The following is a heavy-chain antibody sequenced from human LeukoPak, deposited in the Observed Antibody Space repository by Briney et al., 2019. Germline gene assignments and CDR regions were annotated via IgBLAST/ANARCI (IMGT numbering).Heavy chain of an antibody. CDR3: AKRVHYDSSAAYFDY. Sequence: GGSLRLSCAASGFTVSSNYMSWVRQAPGKGLEWVSVIYSGGSTYYADSVKGRFTISRDNSKNTLYLQMNSLRAGDTAVYYCAKRVHYDSSAAYFDYWGQGTLVTVSS. CDR1: GFTVSSNY. J-gene: IGHJ4*02. CDR2: IYSGGST. V-gene: IGHV3-66*01. D-gene: IGHD3-22*01.